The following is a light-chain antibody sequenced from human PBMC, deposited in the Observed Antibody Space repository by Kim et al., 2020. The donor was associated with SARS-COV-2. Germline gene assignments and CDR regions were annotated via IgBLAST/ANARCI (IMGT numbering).Light chain of an antibody. Sequence: QSALTQPASVSGSPGQSITISCTGTSSDVGGKAPKLMIYDVSKWPSGVSNRFSGSKSGNTASLTISGLQAEDEGVYYCSSYTSSTSLVFGGGTKVTVL. CDR3: SSYTSSTSLV. CDR2: DVS. V-gene: IGLV2-14*03. J-gene: IGLJ3*02. CDR1: SSDVG.